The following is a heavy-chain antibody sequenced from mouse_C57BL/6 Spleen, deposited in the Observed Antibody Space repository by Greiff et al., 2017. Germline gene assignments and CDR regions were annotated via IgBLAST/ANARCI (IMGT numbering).Heavy chain of an antibody. CDR2: ISDGGSYT. Sequence: EVQGVESGGGLVKPGGSLKLSCAASGFTFSSYAMSWVRQTPEKRLEWVATISDGGSYTYYPDNVKGRFTISRDNAKNNLYLQMSQLKSEDTAMYYCAREGNYGDWFAYWGQGTLVTVSA. CDR3: AREGNYGDWFAY. J-gene: IGHJ3*01. D-gene: IGHD2-1*01. V-gene: IGHV5-4*01. CDR1: GFTFSSYA.